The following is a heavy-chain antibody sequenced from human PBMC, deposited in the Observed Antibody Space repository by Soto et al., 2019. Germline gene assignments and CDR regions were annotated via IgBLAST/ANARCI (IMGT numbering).Heavy chain of an antibody. CDR3: VRGILS. CDR2: VRHSGST. V-gene: IGHV4-31*03. Sequence: QVQLQESGPGLVKASQTLSLTCNVSGGSITSGGYYWTWIRQHPGKALEWIGNVRHSGSTFYNPSLQRRVSSSVDTSKNQFSLQLSPVTAADTAVYFCVRGILSWGQGTLVTVSS. CDR1: GGSITSGGYY. J-gene: IGHJ1*01.